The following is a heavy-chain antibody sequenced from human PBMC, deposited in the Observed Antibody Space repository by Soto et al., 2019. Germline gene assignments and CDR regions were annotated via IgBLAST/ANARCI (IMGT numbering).Heavy chain of an antibody. CDR3: ATGWESRLLLTYYFDY. CDR2: FDPEDGET. CDR1: GYTLTELS. V-gene: IGHV1-24*01. J-gene: IGHJ4*02. Sequence: ASVKVSCKVSGYTLTELSMHWVRQAPGKGLEWMGGFDPEDGETIYAQKFQGRVTMTEDTSTDTAYMELSSLRSEDTAVYYCATGWESRLLLTYYFDYWGQGTLVTVSS. D-gene: IGHD2-15*01.